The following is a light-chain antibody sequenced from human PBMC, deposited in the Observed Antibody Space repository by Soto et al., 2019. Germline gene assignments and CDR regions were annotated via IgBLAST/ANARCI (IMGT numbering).Light chain of an antibody. CDR3: QQYYSYPRT. Sequence: AIQLTQSPCSLSASVGDRVTINCRASQGISSYLAWYQQKPGKAPKFLIYAASTLQSGVPSRFSGSGSGTDSTLTISCLQSEDFATYYCQQYYSYPRTFGQGTKVDIK. CDR2: AAS. J-gene: IGKJ1*01. V-gene: IGKV1-8*01. CDR1: QGISSY.